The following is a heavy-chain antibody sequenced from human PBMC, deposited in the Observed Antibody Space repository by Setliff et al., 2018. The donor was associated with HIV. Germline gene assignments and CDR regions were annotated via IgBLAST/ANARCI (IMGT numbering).Heavy chain of an antibody. Sequence: SETLSLTCTVSGDSMTSGSYYRTWIRQPAGKRLEWIGRVTVNGATEYNPSLQSRVTISVDTSENQFSLKVTSVTAADTATYYCSRGPPFDRWGRGTLVTVSS. J-gene: IGHJ2*01. CDR3: SRGPPFDR. CDR2: VTVNGAT. V-gene: IGHV4-61*02. CDR1: GDSMTSGSYY.